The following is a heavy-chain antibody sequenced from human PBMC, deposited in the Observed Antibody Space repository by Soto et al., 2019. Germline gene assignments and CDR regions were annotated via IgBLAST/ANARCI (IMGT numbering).Heavy chain of an antibody. V-gene: IGHV4-31*03. CDR3: ARFPPLAARWGAFDI. CDR1: GGSISSGGYY. D-gene: IGHD6-6*01. Sequence: PSEPLSLTCTVAGGSISSGGYYWSWIRQHPGKGLEWIGYIYYSGSTYYNPSLKSRVTISVDTSKNQFSLKLSSVTAADTAVYYCARFPPLAARWGAFDIWGQGTMVPVSS. J-gene: IGHJ3*02. CDR2: IYYSGST.